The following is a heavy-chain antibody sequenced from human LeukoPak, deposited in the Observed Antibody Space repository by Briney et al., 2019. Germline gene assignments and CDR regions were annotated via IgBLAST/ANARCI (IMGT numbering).Heavy chain of an antibody. J-gene: IGHJ6*03. CDR1: GYTFTSYD. D-gene: IGHD6-13*01. CDR3: ASYSSSPTGYYYYMDV. Sequence: GASVKVSCKASGYTFTSYDINWVRQATGQGLEWMGGMNPNSGNTGYAQKFQGRVTMTRSTSISTAYMELSSLRSEDTAVYYCASYSSSPTGYYYYMDVWGKGTTVTVSS. CDR2: MNPNSGNT. V-gene: IGHV1-8*01.